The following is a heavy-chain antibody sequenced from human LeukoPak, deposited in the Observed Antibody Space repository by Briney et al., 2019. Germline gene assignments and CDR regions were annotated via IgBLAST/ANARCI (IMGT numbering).Heavy chain of an antibody. CDR2: ISSSSYI. CDR3: ARDGRAVAGNLNY. CDR1: GFTFSNYS. Sequence: GGSLRLSCAASGFTFSNYSMNWVRQAPGKGLEWVSFISSSSYIYYADSVKGRFAISRDNAKNSLYLQMNSLRAEDTAVYYCARDGRAVAGNLNYWGQGTLVTVSS. D-gene: IGHD6-19*01. V-gene: IGHV3-21*01. J-gene: IGHJ4*02.